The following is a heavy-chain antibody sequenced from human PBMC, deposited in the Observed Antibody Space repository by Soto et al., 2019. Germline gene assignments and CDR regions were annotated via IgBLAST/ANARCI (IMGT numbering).Heavy chain of an antibody. D-gene: IGHD3-16*01. V-gene: IGHV3-7*01. J-gene: IGHJ3*02. CDR3: VRWEGTRFGALNI. CDR2: IREDGNEK. Sequence: GGSLRLSCAASGFTFSNYWMTWVRQAPGKGLDCVANIREDGNEKYYVDSVKGRFLISRDNAKNSLYLEMNSLRADDTAVYYCVRWEGTRFGALNIWGQGTMVTVSS. CDR1: GFTFSNYW.